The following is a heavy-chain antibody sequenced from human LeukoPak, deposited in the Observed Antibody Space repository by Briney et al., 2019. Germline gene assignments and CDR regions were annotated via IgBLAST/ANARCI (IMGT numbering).Heavy chain of an antibody. Sequence: GGSLRLSCTASGFTFSSYDMTWVRQTPGKGLEWVALISRSGGTTYYADSVKGRFTISRDNSKNTLYLQMNSLRAEDTAEYYCAKRGGTESFYYYYYMDVWGKGTTVTVSS. V-gene: IGHV3-23*01. CDR1: GFTFSSYD. CDR3: AKRGGTESFYYYYYMDV. D-gene: IGHD2-15*01. CDR2: ISRSGGTT. J-gene: IGHJ6*03.